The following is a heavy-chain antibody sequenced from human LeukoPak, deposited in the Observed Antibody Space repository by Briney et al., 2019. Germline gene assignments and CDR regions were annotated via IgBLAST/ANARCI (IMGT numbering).Heavy chain of an antibody. J-gene: IGHJ4*02. D-gene: IGHD4-11*01. CDR1: GFTFSSYW. V-gene: IGHV3-74*01. Sequence: GGSLRLSCASSGFTFSSYWMHWVRQAPGKGLVWVSRIRSDGSSTTYADSVKGRFTISRDNTKNTLYLQMNSLRADDTAVYYCARDDYNRHWGQGTLVTVSS. CDR2: IRSDGSST. CDR3: ARDDYNRH.